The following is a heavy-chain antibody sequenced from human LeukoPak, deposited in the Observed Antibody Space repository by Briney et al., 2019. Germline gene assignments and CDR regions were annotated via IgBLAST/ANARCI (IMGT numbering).Heavy chain of an antibody. J-gene: IGHJ4*02. CDR3: ARDPGMTTVTTLDY. D-gene: IGHD4-17*01. CDR1: GFTFSSYG. Sequence: PGGSLRLSCAASGFTFSSYGMHWVRQAPGKGLEWVAVIWYDGSNKYYADSVKGRFTISRDNSKNTLSLQMNSLRAEATAVYYCARDPGMTTVTTLDYWGQGTLVTVSS. CDR2: IWYDGSNK. V-gene: IGHV3-33*01.